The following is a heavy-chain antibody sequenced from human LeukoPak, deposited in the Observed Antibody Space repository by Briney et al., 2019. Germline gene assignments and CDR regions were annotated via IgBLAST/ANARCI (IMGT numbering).Heavy chain of an antibody. J-gene: IGHJ4*02. CDR2: IKQDGSEK. V-gene: IGHV3-7*01. Sequence: GGSLRLSCAASGFTFSSYWMSWVRQAPGKGLEWVANIKQDGSEKYYVDSVKGRFTISRDNAKNSLYPQMNSLRAEDTAVYYCASEPYYDSSGYSDYWGQGTLVTVSS. CDR1: GFTFSSYW. CDR3: ASEPYYDSSGYSDY. D-gene: IGHD3-22*01.